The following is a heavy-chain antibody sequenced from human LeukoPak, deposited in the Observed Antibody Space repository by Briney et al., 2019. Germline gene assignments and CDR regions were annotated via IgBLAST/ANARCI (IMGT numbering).Heavy chain of an antibody. J-gene: IGHJ4*02. D-gene: IGHD3-10*01. V-gene: IGHV3-23*01. Sequence: GGSLRLSCAASGFTFSSYAMSLVRQAPGKGLEWVSAISGSGGSTYYADSVKGRFTISRDNAKNSLYLQMNSLRAEDTAVYYCARDYGSLLWFGELLGRGYFDYWGQGTLVTVSS. CDR2: ISGSGGST. CDR3: ARDYGSLLWFGELLGRGYFDY. CDR1: GFTFSSYA.